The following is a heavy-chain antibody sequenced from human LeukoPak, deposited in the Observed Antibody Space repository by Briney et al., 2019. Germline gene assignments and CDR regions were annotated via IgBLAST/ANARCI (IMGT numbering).Heavy chain of an antibody. V-gene: IGHV3-23*01. CDR3: AKERSTYGGSYYDYYLDY. Sequence: PGGSLRLSCAASRFTFSTYVISWVRQAPGKGLEWVSAISGSGFGTYYADSVKGRFTISRDNSKSTLYLQMNSLRAEDTAVYYCAKERSTYGGSYYDYYLDYRGQGTLVTVSS. CDR1: RFTFSTYV. J-gene: IGHJ4*02. D-gene: IGHD1-26*01. CDR2: ISGSGFGT.